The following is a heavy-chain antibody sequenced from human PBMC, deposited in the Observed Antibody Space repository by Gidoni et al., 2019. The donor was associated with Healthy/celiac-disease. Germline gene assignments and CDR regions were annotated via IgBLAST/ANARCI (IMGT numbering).Heavy chain of an antibody. V-gene: IGHV1-2*02. CDR3: ARCKGSTNTFWSGYYYGY. D-gene: IGHD3-3*01. CDR1: GYPFTGYY. CDR2: INPNSGGT. J-gene: IGHJ4*02. Sequence: QVQLVPSGAEVKKPGASVKVSCKASGYPFTGYYMHWVRQAPGQGLEWMGWINPNSGGTNYAQKFQGRVTMTRDTSISTAYMELSRLRSDDTAVYYCARCKGSTNTFWSGYYYGYWGQGTLVTVSS.